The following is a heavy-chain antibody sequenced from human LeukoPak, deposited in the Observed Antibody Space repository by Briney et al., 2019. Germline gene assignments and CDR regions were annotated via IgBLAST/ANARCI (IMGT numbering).Heavy chain of an antibody. CDR2: ISYDGSNK. J-gene: IGHJ4*02. V-gene: IGHV3-30*04. CDR3: AKDLATMVRGVRVSYFDY. CDR1: GFTFSSYA. D-gene: IGHD3-10*01. Sequence: PGGSLRLSCAASGFTFSSYAMHWVRQAPGKGLEWVAVISYDGSNKYYADSVKGRFTISRDNSKNTLYLQMNSLRAEDTAVYYCAKDLATMVRGVRVSYFDYWGQGTLVTVSS.